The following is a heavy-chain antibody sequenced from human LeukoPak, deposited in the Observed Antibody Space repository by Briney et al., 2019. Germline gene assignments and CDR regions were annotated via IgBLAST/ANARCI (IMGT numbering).Heavy chain of an antibody. CDR1: GFTFSSYA. V-gene: IGHV3-23*01. CDR3: ASLTRDY. Sequence: GGSLRLSCAASGFTFSSYAMSWVRQAPGKGLEWVSAIHSGDNTYYADSVKGRFTISRDNSKNTFYLQMNSLRVEDTAVYYCASLTRDYWGQGTLVTVSS. J-gene: IGHJ4*02. CDR2: IHSGDNT. D-gene: IGHD4/OR15-4a*01.